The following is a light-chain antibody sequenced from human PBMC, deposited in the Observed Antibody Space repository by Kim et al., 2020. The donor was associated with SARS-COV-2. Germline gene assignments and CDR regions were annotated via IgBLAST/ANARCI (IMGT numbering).Light chain of an antibody. J-gene: IGLJ3*02. CDR1: IGHSNYA. V-gene: IGLV4-69*01. Sequence: SVKPTCTLSIGHSNYAIAWHQQQPEKGPRYLMKLNSDGSHSKGDGIPDRFSGSSSGAERYLTISSLQSEDEADYYCQTWGTGILVFGGGTQLTVL. CDR2: LNSDGSH. CDR3: QTWGTGILV.